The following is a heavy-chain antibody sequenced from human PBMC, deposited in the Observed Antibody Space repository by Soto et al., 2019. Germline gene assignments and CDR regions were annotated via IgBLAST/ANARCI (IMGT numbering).Heavy chain of an antibody. CDR1: GYTFTSYA. V-gene: IGHV1-3*01. CDR3: ARGYCSGGSCYWPPDAFDI. D-gene: IGHD2-15*01. CDR2: INAGNGNT. Sequence: GASVKVSCKASGYTFTSYAMHWVRQAPGQRLEWMGWINAGNGNTKYSQRFQGRVTITRDTSASTAYMELSSLRSEDTAVYYCARGYCSGGSCYWPPDAFDIWGQGTMVTVSS. J-gene: IGHJ3*02.